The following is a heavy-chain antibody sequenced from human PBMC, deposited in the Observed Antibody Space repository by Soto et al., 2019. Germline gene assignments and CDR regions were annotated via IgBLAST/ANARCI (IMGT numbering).Heavy chain of an antibody. CDR3: ARAPSAAGTVGFDF. V-gene: IGHV3-33*01. CDR2: IWHDGSNK. Sequence: QVQLVQSGGGVVQPGRSLRLSCETSGFRFRDYGMHWVRQAPGKGLEWVAVIWHDGSNKHYADSVKGRFTVSRDNSKSTLFLQMDTLRAEDTAVYYCARAPSAAGTVGFDFWSQGTPVPVSS. D-gene: IGHD1-1*01. CDR1: GFRFRDYG. J-gene: IGHJ4*02.